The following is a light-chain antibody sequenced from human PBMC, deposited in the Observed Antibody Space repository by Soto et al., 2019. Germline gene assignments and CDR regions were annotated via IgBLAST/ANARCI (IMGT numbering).Light chain of an antibody. J-gene: IGKJ3*01. CDR3: QHRSSWPFT. CDR2: DVS. Sequence: EIVLTQSPATLSLSPGERATLSCSASETVNSYLAWYQQKPGQAPRLLIYDVSKRATGIPARFSGSGSGTDFTLAISSLEPDDFAVYYCQHRSSWPFTFGPGTKVEIK. CDR1: ETVNSY. V-gene: IGKV3-11*01.